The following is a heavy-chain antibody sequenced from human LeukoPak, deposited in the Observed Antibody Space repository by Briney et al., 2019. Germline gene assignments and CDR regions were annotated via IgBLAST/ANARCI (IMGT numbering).Heavy chain of an antibody. D-gene: IGHD2-2*01. V-gene: IGHV4-59*08. CDR2: IYYSGST. CDR1: GGSISRYY. Sequence: PSETLSLTCTVSGGSISRYYWSWVRQPPGKGLEWIGYIYYSGSTNYNPSLRSRVTISVDTSKNQFSLKLSSVTAADTAVYYCARATRYCSSTSCYRSIHFDYWGQGTLVTVSS. J-gene: IGHJ4*02. CDR3: ARATRYCSSTSCYRSIHFDY.